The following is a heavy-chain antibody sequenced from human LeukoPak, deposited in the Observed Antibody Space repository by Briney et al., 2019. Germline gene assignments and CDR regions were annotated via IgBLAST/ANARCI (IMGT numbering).Heavy chain of an antibody. CDR2: IYYSGST. D-gene: IGHD6-19*01. CDR1: GGSISSGGYY. Sequence: SETLSLTCTVSGGSISSGGYYWSWIRQHPGKGLEWIGYIYYSGSTNYNPSLKSRVTISVDTSKNQFSLKLSSVTAADTAVYYCARGSVAGIDYWGQGTLVTVSS. CDR3: ARGSVAGIDY. V-gene: IGHV4-61*08. J-gene: IGHJ4*02.